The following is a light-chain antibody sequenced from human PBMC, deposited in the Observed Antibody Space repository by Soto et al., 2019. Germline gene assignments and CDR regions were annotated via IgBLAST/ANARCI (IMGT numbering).Light chain of an antibody. J-gene: IGKJ4*01. V-gene: IGKV1-5*01. CDR2: DAS. CDR1: QSISSW. CDR3: QQYNSYSPT. Sequence: DIQMTQSPSTLSASVGDRVTITCRASQSISSWLAWYQQKPGKAPKLLIYDASSLESGVPSRFSGSGSGTEFTITISSLQPDDFATYYCQQYNSYSPTFGGGTKVEIK.